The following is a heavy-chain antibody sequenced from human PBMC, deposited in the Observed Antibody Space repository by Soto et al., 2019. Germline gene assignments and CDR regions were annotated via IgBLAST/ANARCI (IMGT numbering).Heavy chain of an antibody. Sequence: EVQRVESGGGLVQPGGSLRLSCVASGVTVSTNYMSWVRQAPGKGLEWVSGNYSSGPTYYADSVKGRFVISRDNSKNTIYLQMNSLRAADTAVYLCARDLSQHWYFDLWGRGTLGIGSS. CDR2: NYSSGPT. CDR3: ARDLSQHWYFDL. CDR1: GVTVSTNY. V-gene: IGHV3-66*01. J-gene: IGHJ2*01.